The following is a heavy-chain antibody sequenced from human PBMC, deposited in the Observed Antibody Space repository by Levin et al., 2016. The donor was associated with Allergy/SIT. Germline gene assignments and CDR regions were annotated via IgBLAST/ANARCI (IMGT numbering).Heavy chain of an antibody. V-gene: IGHV4-59*01. Sequence: WIRQPPGKGLEWIGYIYYSGSTNYNPSLKSRVTISVDTSKNQFSLKLSSVTAADTAVYYCARALRGYSQGVHAFDIWGQGTMVTVSS. CDR2: IYYSGST. J-gene: IGHJ3*02. CDR3: ARALRGYSQGVHAFDI. D-gene: IGHD5-18*01.